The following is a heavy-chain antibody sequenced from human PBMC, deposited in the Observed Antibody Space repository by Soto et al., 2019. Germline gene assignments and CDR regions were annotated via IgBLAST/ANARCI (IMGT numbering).Heavy chain of an antibody. Sequence: GASVKVSCKASGFAFTSSAMQWVRQARGQRLEWIGWIVVGSGNTNYAQKFQERVTITRDMSTSTAYMELSSLRSEDTAVYYCAAVSPPSLRFSPDPWGQGTLVTVSS. CDR2: IVVGSGNT. J-gene: IGHJ5*02. V-gene: IGHV1-58*02. CDR3: AAVSPPSLRFSPDP. CDR1: GFAFTSSA. D-gene: IGHD3-3*01.